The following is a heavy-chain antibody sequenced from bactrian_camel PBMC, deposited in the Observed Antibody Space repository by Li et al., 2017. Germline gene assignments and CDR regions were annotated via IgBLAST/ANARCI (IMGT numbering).Heavy chain of an antibody. Sequence: VQLVESGGGLVQPGGSLRLSCAASGSTSSSYWMYWVRQAPGKGLEWVSSIYTSANSTYYADSVKGRFTISRDNARNTLYLQMNSLKPEDTAVYYCAAQQFFGYWGQGTQVTVS. CDR2: IYTSANST. J-gene: IGHJ6*01. CDR3: AAQQFFGY. CDR1: GSTSSSYW. V-gene: IGHV3S1*01.